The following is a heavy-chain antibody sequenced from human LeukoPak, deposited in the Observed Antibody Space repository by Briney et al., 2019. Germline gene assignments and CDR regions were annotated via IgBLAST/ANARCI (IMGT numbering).Heavy chain of an antibody. Sequence: GGSLRLSCAASGFTFSGSAMHWVRQASGKGLEWVGRIRSKANSYATAYAASVKGRFTISRDDSKNTAYLQMNSLKTEDTAVYYCTTSIAAAGTSGKVGTDYWGQGTLVTVSS. J-gene: IGHJ4*02. CDR1: GFTFSGSA. V-gene: IGHV3-73*01. CDR2: IRSKANSYAT. CDR3: TTSIAAAGTSGKVGTDY. D-gene: IGHD6-13*01.